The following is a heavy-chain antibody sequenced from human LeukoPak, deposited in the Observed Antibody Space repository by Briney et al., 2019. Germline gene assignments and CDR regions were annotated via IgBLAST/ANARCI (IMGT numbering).Heavy chain of an antibody. D-gene: IGHD3-16*01. CDR3: AKGGRWDVARLDY. CDR1: GFTFTSYS. J-gene: IGHJ4*02. V-gene: IGHV3-23*01. Sequence: GGSLRLSCAASGFTFTSYSMNWVRQAPGKGLEWVSTISGGGGSTHYADSVKGRFTISRDNSKNTLYLQVNSLRAEDTAVYYCAKGGRWDVARLDYWVQGTLVTVSS. CDR2: ISGGGGST.